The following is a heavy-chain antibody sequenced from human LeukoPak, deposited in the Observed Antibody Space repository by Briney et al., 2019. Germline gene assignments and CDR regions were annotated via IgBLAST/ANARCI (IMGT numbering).Heavy chain of an antibody. CDR3: AKKVVAATDWFDP. D-gene: IGHD2-15*01. Sequence: GGSLRLSCAASGFTFRSYAMSWVRQAPGKGLEWVSTISGSGGSTYYADSVKGRFTISRDNSKNTLYLQMNSLRAEDTAVYYCAKKVVAATDWFDPWGQGTLVTVSS. CDR2: ISGSGGST. CDR1: GFTFRSYA. V-gene: IGHV3-23*01. J-gene: IGHJ5*02.